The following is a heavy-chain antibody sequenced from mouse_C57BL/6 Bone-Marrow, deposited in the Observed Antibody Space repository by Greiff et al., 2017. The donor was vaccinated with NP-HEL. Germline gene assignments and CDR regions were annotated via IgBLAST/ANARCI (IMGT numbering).Heavy chain of an antibody. D-gene: IGHD2-4*01. V-gene: IGHV1-52*01. CDR3: AYDYGGLAY. CDR1: GYTFTSYW. CDR2: IDPSDSET. Sequence: QVQLQQPGAELVRPGSSVKLSCKASGYTFTSYWMHWVKQRPIQGLEWIGNIDPSDSETHYTQKFKDKATLTVDKSSSTAYMQLSSLASEDSAVYYGAYDYGGLAYGGQGTLVTVSA. J-gene: IGHJ3*01.